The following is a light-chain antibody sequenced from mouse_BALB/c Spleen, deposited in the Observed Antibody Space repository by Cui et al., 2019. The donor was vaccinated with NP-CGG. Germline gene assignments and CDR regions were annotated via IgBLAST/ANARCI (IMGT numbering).Light chain of an antibody. Sequence: QAVVTQDSALPTSPGATVTFTCRSSTGAVTTSNYANWVQEKPDHLFTGLIGGTNNRAPGVPARFSGSLIGDKAALTITGAQTEDEAIYFCALWYSNHWVFGGGTKLTVL. J-gene: IGLJ1*01. CDR3: ALWYSNHWV. V-gene: IGLV1*01. CDR1: TGAVTTSNY. CDR2: GTN.